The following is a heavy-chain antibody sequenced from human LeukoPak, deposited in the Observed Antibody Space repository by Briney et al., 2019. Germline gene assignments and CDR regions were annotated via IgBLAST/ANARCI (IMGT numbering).Heavy chain of an antibody. CDR1: GFTFTKYW. CDR2: IKQDGSEK. D-gene: IGHD2-2*01. Sequence: GGPLRLLCAASGFTFTKYWMTWLRGAPGKGLEGVANIKQDGSEKFYVDSVRGRLTISRDNAKNSLDLQINSLGAEDTAVNYCARGLDCRSTSCYLDNWGQGTLVTVSS. J-gene: IGHJ4*02. V-gene: IGHV3-7*01. CDR3: ARGLDCRSTSCYLDN.